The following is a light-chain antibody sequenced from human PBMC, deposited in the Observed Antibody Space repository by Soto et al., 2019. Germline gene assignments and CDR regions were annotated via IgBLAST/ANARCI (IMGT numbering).Light chain of an antibody. CDR3: QQRSNWPPT. V-gene: IGKV3-11*01. CDR1: QSVSSY. CDR2: DAS. Sequence: EIVLTQSPATLSLSPEERATLSCRASQSVSSYLAWYQQKPGQAPRLLIYDASNRATGIPARFSGSGSGTDFTLTISRLEPEDFAVYYCQQRSNWPPTFGPGTKVDIK. J-gene: IGKJ3*01.